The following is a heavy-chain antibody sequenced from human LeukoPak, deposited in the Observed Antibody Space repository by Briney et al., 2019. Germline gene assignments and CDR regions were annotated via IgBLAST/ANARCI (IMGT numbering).Heavy chain of an antibody. V-gene: IGHV3-21*01. Sequence: GGSLRLSCAASGFTFSSYSMNWVRQAPGKGLEWVSSISSSSSYIYYADSVKGRFTISRDNAKNSLYPQMNSLRAEDTAVYYCAREPLYISSWYGGNYWGQGTLVTVSS. CDR3: AREPLYISSWYGGNY. D-gene: IGHD6-13*01. CDR1: GFTFSSYS. CDR2: ISSSSSYI. J-gene: IGHJ4*02.